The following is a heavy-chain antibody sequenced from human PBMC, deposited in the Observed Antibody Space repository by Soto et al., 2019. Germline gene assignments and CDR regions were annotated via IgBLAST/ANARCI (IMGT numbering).Heavy chain of an antibody. J-gene: IGHJ4*02. Sequence: ASVKVSCKASGGTFSSYTINWVRQATGQGLEWMGWMNPNSGNTGYAQKFQGRVTMTRNTSISTAYMEMSSLRSEDTAVYYCARVPLNSYYYDSSGYSGYWGQGTLVTVSS. CDR3: ARVPLNSYYYDSSGYSGY. V-gene: IGHV1-8*02. CDR1: GGTFSSYT. D-gene: IGHD3-22*01. CDR2: MNPNSGNT.